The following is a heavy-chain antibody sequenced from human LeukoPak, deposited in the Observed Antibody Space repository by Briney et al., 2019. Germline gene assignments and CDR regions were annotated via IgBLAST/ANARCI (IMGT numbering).Heavy chain of an antibody. V-gene: IGHV3-53*01. CDR2: IYSGGST. D-gene: IGHD6-6*01. CDR3: ARTGSIAARPYDY. J-gene: IGHJ4*02. CDR1: GGSISSNY. Sequence: ETLSLTCTVSGGSISSNYMSWVRQAPGKGLEWVSVIYSGGSTYYADSVKGRFTISRDNSKNTLYLQMNSLRAEDTAVYYCARTGSIAARPYDYWGQGTLVTVSS.